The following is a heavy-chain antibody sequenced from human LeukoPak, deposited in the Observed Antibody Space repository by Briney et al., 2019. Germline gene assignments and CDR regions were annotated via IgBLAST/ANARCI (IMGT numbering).Heavy chain of an antibody. CDR3: AKSPGGVVSTSFDN. D-gene: IGHD2-2*01. CDR1: GFTFSTYA. CDR2: ISVSGGST. V-gene: IGHV3-23*01. Sequence: GGSLRLSCAASGFTFSTYAMSWVRQAPGKGLEWVSVISVSGGSTYYADSVTGRFTISRDNSKNTLYLQMNSLRAEDTAVYYCAKSPGGVVSTSFDNWGQGTLVTVSS. J-gene: IGHJ4*02.